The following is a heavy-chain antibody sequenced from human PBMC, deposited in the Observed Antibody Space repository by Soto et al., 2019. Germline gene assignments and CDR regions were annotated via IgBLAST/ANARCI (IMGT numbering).Heavy chain of an antibody. D-gene: IGHD2-15*01. J-gene: IGHJ6*02. Sequence: GGSLRLSCAASGFTFSIYGMHWVRHAPGKGLEWVAVISYDGSNKYYADSVKGRFTISRDNSKNTLYLQMNSLRAEDTAVYYCAKGAPLVVVVAATPAGMDVWGQGTTVTVSS. CDR2: ISYDGSNK. CDR1: GFTFSIYG. V-gene: IGHV3-30*18. CDR3: AKGAPLVVVVAATPAGMDV.